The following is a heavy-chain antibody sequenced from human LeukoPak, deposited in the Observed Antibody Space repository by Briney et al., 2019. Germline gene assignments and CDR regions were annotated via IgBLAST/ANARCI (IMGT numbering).Heavy chain of an antibody. V-gene: IGHV4-39*07. Sequence: PSETLSLTCTVSGGSISSSSYYWGWIRQPPGKGLEWIGSIYYSGSTYYNPSLKSRVTISVDTSKNQFSLKLSSVTAADTAVYYCARGPVAVVAATPHFDYWGQGTLVTVSS. D-gene: IGHD2-15*01. CDR3: ARGPVAVVAATPHFDY. J-gene: IGHJ4*02. CDR2: IYYSGST. CDR1: GGSISSSSYY.